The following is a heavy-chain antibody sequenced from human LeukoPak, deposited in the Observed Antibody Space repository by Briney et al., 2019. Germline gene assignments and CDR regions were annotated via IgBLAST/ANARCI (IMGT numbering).Heavy chain of an antibody. Sequence: PSETLSLTCNVSGVSISSSSYYWGWIRQPPGKGLEWIGSIYSSGSTYYNSSLKSRVTISIDTSKNQFSPKMNSVTAADTAVYYCAKSGGYGLIDYWGQGTLVSVSS. D-gene: IGHD5-12*01. J-gene: IGHJ4*01. CDR3: AKSGGYGLIDY. V-gene: IGHV4-39*01. CDR1: GVSISSSSYY. CDR2: IYSSGST.